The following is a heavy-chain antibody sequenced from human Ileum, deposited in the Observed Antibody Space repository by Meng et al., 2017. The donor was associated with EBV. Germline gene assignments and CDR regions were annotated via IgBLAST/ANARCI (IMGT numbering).Heavy chain of an antibody. CDR1: GGSISSSDW. J-gene: IGHJ4*02. CDR2: IYRGGGT. V-gene: IGHV4-4*02. CDR3: ARVRVIPAAIGFDY. Sequence: QVRLQESGPGCVKPSGTLSLPCAVSGGSISSSDWWSWVRQPPGKGLEWIGEIYRGGGTNYNASLKSRVTISVDTSKNHFSLKLNSVTAADTAVYYCARVRVIPAAIGFDYWGQGTLVTVSS. D-gene: IGHD2-2*02.